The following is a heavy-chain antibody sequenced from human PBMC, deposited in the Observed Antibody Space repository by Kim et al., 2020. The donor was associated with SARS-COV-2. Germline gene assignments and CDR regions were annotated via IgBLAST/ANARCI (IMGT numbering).Heavy chain of an antibody. Sequence: GGSLRLSCAASGFTFSSYGMHWVRQAPGKGLEWVSVISYDGGNKYYADSVKGRFTISRDNSKNTLYLQMNSLRAEDTAVYYCAKDRRYYHLCSGDLKGGHLAYYHYYYGMEVWRQGTTVTVSS. CDR3: AKDRRYYHLCSGDLKGGHLAYYHYYYGMEV. J-gene: IGHJ6*02. D-gene: IGHD3-3*01. CDR2: ISYDGGNK. CDR1: GFTFSSYG. V-gene: IGHV3-30*18.